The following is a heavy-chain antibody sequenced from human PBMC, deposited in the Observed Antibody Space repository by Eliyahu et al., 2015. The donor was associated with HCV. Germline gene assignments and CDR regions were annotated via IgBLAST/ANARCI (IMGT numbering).Heavy chain of an antibody. CDR2: ISYDGNDK. V-gene: IGHV3-30*03. CDR3: ARDVSRARWLFEYYFDY. CDR1: GFTFSSYG. J-gene: IGHJ4*02. D-gene: IGHD3-22*01. Sequence: QVQLVESGGGVVQPGKSLRLSCAASGFTFSSYGMHWVRQAPGKGLEWVAVISYDGNDKYYADSVKGRFTISRDNSKNTLYLQMIRLRAEDTAVYYCARDVSRARWLFEYYFDYWGQGTLVTVSS.